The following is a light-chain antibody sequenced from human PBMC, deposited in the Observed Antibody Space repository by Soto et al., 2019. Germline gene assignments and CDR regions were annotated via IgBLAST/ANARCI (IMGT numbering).Light chain of an antibody. V-gene: IGKV3-15*01. J-gene: IGKJ4*01. CDR1: QSVSSN. Sequence: EIVMTQAPATLSVSPGARATLSCRASQSVSSNLAWYQQKPGQAPRLLIYDASTRATGIPARFSGRGSGTEFTLTNSSLQSEDFAFYYCQQYHNWPPLTFGGGTKVEIK. CDR3: QQYHNWPPLT. CDR2: DAS.